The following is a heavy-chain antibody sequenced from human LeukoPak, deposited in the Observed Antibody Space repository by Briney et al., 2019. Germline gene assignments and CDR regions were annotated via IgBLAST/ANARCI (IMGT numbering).Heavy chain of an antibody. CDR3: VKDSSSGSYFDY. D-gene: IGHD3-10*01. V-gene: IGHV3-64D*06. J-gene: IGHJ4*02. Sequence: AISSNGGSTYYAYSVKGRFTISRDDSRNTLHLQMSSLRVEDTAVYYCVKDSSSGSYFDYWGQGTLVTVSS. CDR2: ISSNGGST.